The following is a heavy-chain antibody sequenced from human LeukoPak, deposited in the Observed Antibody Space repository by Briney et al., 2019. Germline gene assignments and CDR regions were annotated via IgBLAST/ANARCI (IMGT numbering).Heavy chain of an antibody. CDR3: AREWGGVSGNKDGLDV. V-gene: IGHV1-46*01. CDR2: ISPSGGSA. J-gene: IGHJ6*02. D-gene: IGHD5-12*01. Sequence: ASLKVSFKASGYTFTTYYMHWVRQAPGQGLEWMGIISPSGGSASYSQKFQGRGIMIRDTSTSTVYIELSSLRSEDTAVYYCAREWGGVSGNKDGLDVWGQGTTVTVSS. CDR1: GYTFTTYY.